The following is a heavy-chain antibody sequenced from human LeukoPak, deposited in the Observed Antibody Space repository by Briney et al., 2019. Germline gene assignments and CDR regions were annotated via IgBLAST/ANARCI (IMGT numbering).Heavy chain of an antibody. Sequence: GGSLRLSCAASGFTFSNYAMNWVRQAPGKGLEWVSIIYSGDRTNYADSLKDRFTMSRDNSKNTLYFQMNSLRAEDTAVYYCARGAGYFDYWGQGTLVTVSS. CDR2: IYSGDRT. CDR3: ARGAGYFDY. J-gene: IGHJ4*02. CDR1: GFTFSNYA. V-gene: IGHV3-66*01.